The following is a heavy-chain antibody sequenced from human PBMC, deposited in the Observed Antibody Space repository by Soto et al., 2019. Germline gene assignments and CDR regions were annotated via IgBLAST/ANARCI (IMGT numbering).Heavy chain of an antibody. D-gene: IGHD3-9*01. CDR3: ARARDYDILTGYWRWAGGADY. V-gene: IGHV1-69*06. CDR1: GGTFSSYA. Sequence: GASVKVSCKASGGTFSSYAISWVRQAPGQGLEWMGGIIPIFGTANYAQKFQGRVTITADTSTSTAYMELRSLRSDDTAVYYCARARDYDILTGYWRWAGGADYWGQGTLVTVSS. CDR2: IIPIFGTA. J-gene: IGHJ4*02.